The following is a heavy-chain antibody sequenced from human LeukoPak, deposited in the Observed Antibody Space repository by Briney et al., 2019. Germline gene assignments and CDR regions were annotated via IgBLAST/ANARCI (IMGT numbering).Heavy chain of an antibody. Sequence: PGGSLRLSCAASGFTFSSYGMHWVRQAPGKGLEWVAVISYDGSNKYYADCVKGRFTISRDNSKNTLYLQMNSLRAEDTAVYYCAIGATPVDYWGQGTLVTVSS. CDR1: GFTFSSYG. J-gene: IGHJ4*02. CDR3: AIGATPVDY. CDR2: ISYDGSNK. V-gene: IGHV3-30*03. D-gene: IGHD3-16*01.